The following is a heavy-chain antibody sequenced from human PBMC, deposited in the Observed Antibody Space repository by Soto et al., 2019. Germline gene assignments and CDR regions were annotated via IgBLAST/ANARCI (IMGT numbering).Heavy chain of an antibody. CDR1: GGSISSGDYY. J-gene: IGHJ5*02. D-gene: IGHD3-22*01. V-gene: IGHV4-30-4*01. CDR3: ASVSGGVTMT. CDR2: TYYSGNT. Sequence: QVQLQESGPGLVRPSQTLSLTCTVSGGSISSGDYYWSWIRQPPGKGLQWFGYTYYSGNTYYNPSLKSPVIISVDTSKNQFSLKLNSVTAADTAVYYCASVSGGVTMTWGQGTLVTVSS.